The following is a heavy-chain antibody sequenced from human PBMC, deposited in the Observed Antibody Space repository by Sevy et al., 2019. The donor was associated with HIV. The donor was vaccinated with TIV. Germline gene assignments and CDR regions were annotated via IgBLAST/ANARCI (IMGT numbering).Heavy chain of an antibody. V-gene: IGHV3-21*01. CDR1: GFTFSSNT. Sequence: GESLKISCAASGFTFSSNTMNWVRQAPGKGLEWVSSISSRSSYIYYTDSVKGRFITSRDDAKNSLYPDMHSLRVEDTAVYYCAKNPVWDDGSSPIDYWGQGTLVTVSS. CDR2: ISSRSSYI. D-gene: IGHD1-1*01. J-gene: IGHJ4*02. CDR3: AKNPVWDDGSSPIDY.